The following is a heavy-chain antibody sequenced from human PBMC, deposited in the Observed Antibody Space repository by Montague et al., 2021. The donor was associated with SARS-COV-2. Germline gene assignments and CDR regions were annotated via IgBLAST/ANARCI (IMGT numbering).Heavy chain of an antibody. Sequence: SETLSLTCTVSGGSISSYYWSWIRQPPGKGLEWIGYIYYSGSTNYNPSLKSGVTISVDTSKNQFSLKLSSVTAADTAVYYCAREVRYYYDSSGPGAFDIWGQGTMVTVSS. D-gene: IGHD3-22*01. CDR3: AREVRYYYDSSGPGAFDI. J-gene: IGHJ3*02. CDR2: IYYSGST. V-gene: IGHV4-59*01. CDR1: GGSISSYY.